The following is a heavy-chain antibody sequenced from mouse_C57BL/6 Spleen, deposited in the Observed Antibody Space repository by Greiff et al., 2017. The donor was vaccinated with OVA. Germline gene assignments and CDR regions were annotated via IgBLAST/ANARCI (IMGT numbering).Heavy chain of an antibody. V-gene: IGHV1-63*01. CDR2: IYPGGGYT. Sequence: QVQLKESGAELVRPGTSVKMSCKASGYTFTNYWIGWAKQRPGHGLEWIGDIYPGGGYTNYNEKFKGKATLTADKSSSTAYMQFSSLTSEDSAIYYCARLAGTSKNWYFDVRGTGTTVTVSS. D-gene: IGHD4-1*01. CDR1: GYTFTNYW. CDR3: ARLAGTSKNWYFDV. J-gene: IGHJ1*03.